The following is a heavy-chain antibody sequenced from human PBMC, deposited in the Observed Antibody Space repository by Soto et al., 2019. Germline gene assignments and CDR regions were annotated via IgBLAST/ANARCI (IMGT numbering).Heavy chain of an antibody. CDR2: INHSGST. CDR3: ARGWRYCSSTSCYDFYYYYMDV. V-gene: IGHV4-34*01. CDR1: GGSFSGYY. D-gene: IGHD2-2*01. Sequence: ETLSLTCAVYGGSFSGYYWSWIRQPPEKGLERIGEINHSGSTNYNPSLKSRITISVDTSKNQFSLKLSSVTAADTAVYYCARGWRYCSSTSCYDFYYYYMDVWGKGTTVTV. J-gene: IGHJ6*03.